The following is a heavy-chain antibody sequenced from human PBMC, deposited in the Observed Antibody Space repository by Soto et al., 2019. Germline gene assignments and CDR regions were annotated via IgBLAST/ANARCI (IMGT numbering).Heavy chain of an antibody. Sequence: PSQTLSLTCAISGDSVSSNSAAWNWIRQSPSRGLEWLGRTYYRSKWYNDYAVSVKSRITINPDTSKNQFSLQLNSVTPEDTAVYYCARGGIAVAGPTGYYYGMDVWGQGTTVTVSS. V-gene: IGHV6-1*01. J-gene: IGHJ6*02. CDR1: GDSVSSNSAA. D-gene: IGHD6-19*01. CDR3: ARGGIAVAGPTGYYYGMDV. CDR2: TYYRSKWYN.